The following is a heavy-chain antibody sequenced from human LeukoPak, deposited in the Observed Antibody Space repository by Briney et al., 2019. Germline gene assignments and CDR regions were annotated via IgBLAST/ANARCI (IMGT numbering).Heavy chain of an antibody. Sequence: GGSLRLSCAASGFTFSSYEMNCVRQAPGEGLEGVSYISSSGSTIYCAESVKGRFTFSRDNSKNTLYLQMNSLRAEDTAVYYCAREVAAAGTGIWGYYYYMDVWGKGTTVTISS. CDR2: ISSSGSTI. CDR1: GFTFSSYE. D-gene: IGHD6-13*01. V-gene: IGHV3-48*03. CDR3: AREVAAAGTGIWGYYYYMDV. J-gene: IGHJ6*03.